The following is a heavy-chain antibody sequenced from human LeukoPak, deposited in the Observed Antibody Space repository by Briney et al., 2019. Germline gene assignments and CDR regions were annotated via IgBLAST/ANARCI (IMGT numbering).Heavy chain of an antibody. Sequence: SETLSLTCTVSGGSISSGGYYWSWIRPHPGKGLEWIGYIYYIGSTYYNPSLKSRVTISVDTSKNQFSLKLSSVTAADTAVYYCARVAEGYGSSWYPLTGYFDYWGQGTLVTVSS. J-gene: IGHJ4*02. D-gene: IGHD6-13*01. CDR2: IYYIGST. CDR3: ARVAEGYGSSWYPLTGYFDY. V-gene: IGHV4-31*03. CDR1: GGSISSGGYY.